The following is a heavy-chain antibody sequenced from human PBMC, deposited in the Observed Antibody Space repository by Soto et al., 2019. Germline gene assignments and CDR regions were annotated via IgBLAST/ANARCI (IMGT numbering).Heavy chain of an antibody. D-gene: IGHD1-26*01. J-gene: IGHJ4*02. V-gene: IGHV1-18*01. CDR2: ISTDNGGT. Sequence: QVQLVQSGAEVKKPGASVKVTCKASGYTFTTYGISWVRQAPGQGLEWMGWISTDNGGTNYAQKFQGRVTMSTDTSTSTAYMELRSLRSDDTAIYFCARDRGWEDWWGQGTLVTVSS. CDR1: GYTFTTYG. CDR3: ARDRGWEDW.